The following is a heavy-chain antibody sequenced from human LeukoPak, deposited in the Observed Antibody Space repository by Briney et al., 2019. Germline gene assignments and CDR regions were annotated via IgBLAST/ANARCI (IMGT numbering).Heavy chain of an antibody. Sequence: GGSLRLSCAASGFTFSSYAMHWVRQAPGKGLEWVAVISYDGSNKYYADSVKGRFTISRDNSKNTLYLQMNSLRAEDTAVYYCAVTITRGRPYDYWGQGTLVTVSS. V-gene: IGHV3-30-3*01. CDR1: GFTFSSYA. D-gene: IGHD1-14*01. J-gene: IGHJ4*02. CDR2: ISYDGSNK. CDR3: AVTITRGRPYDY.